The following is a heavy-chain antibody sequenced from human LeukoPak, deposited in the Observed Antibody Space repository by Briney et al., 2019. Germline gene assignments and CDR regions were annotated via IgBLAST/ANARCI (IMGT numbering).Heavy chain of an antibody. D-gene: IGHD3-22*01. V-gene: IGHV3-30*18. J-gene: IGHJ4*02. CDR2: ISCDGSNK. CDR3: AKGPRYYDSSGYYYEGFDY. CDR1: GFTFSSYG. Sequence: GGSLRLSCAASGFTFSSYGMHWVRQAPGKGLEWVAVISCDGSNKYYAGSAKGRFTISRDNSKNTLYLQMNSLRAEDTAVYYCAKGPRYYDSSGYYYEGFDYWGQGTLVTVSS.